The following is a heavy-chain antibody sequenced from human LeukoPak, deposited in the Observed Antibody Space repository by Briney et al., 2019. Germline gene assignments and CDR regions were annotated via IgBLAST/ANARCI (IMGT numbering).Heavy chain of an antibody. J-gene: IGHJ1*01. CDR1: GFTFSSYA. CDR3: AKLGSSAAVKGYFQH. V-gene: IGHV3-23*01. D-gene: IGHD6-13*01. Sequence: GGSLRLSCAASGFTFSSYAMSGVRQAPGKGLEWVSAISGSGGSTYYADSVKGRFTISRDNSKNTLYLQMNSLRAEDTAVYYCAKLGSSAAVKGYFQHWGQGTLVTVSS. CDR2: ISGSGGST.